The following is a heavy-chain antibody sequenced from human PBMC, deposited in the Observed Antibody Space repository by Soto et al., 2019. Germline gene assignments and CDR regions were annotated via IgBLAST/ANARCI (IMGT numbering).Heavy chain of an antibody. CDR2: ISAYNGNT. Sequence: ASVKVSFKASGYTFTSYGISWVRQAPGQGLEWMGWISAYNGNTNYAQKLQGRVTMTTDTSTSTAYMELRSLRSDDTAVYYCARDPPLFYGDYNTLDYWGQGTLVTVSS. D-gene: IGHD4-17*01. CDR1: GYTFTSYG. V-gene: IGHV1-18*01. J-gene: IGHJ4*02. CDR3: ARDPPLFYGDYNTLDY.